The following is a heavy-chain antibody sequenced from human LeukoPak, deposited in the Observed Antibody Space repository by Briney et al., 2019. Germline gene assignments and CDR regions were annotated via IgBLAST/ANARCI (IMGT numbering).Heavy chain of an antibody. CDR1: GYTFTGYY. V-gene: IGHV1-2*04. Sequence: ASVKVSCKASGYTFTGYYMHWVRQAPGQGLEWMGWINPNSGGTNYAQRFQGWVTMTRDTSISTAYMELSRLRSDDTAVYYCAREHSSSWYGDNWFDPWGQGTLVTVSS. CDR2: INPNSGGT. D-gene: IGHD6-13*01. CDR3: AREHSSSWYGDNWFDP. J-gene: IGHJ5*02.